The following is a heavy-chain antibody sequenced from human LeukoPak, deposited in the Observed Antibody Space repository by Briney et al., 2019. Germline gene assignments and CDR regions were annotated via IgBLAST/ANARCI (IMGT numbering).Heavy chain of an antibody. CDR2: ISGSGGST. CDR1: GFTFSSYA. D-gene: IGHD3-22*01. V-gene: IGHV3-23*01. Sequence: GGSLRLSCAASGFTFSSYAMSWVRQAPGKGLEWVSAISGSGGSTYYADSVKGRFTISRDNSKNTLYLQMNSLRAEDTAVYYCAKDYSDSTTAFDIWGQRTMVTVSS. CDR3: AKDYSDSTTAFDI. J-gene: IGHJ3*02.